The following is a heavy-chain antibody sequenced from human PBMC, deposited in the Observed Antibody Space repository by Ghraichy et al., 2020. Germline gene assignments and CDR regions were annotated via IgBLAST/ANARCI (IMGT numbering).Heavy chain of an antibody. V-gene: IGHV2-5*02. CDR3: AHPLTTVTNYYYYMDV. D-gene: IGHD4-11*01. CDR1: GFSLSTSGVG. CDR2: IYWDDDK. J-gene: IGHJ6*03. Sequence: SGPTLVKPTQTLTLTCTFSGFSLSTSGVGVGWIRQPPGKALEWLALIYWDDDKRYSPSLKSRLTITKDTSKNQVVLTMTNMDPVDTATYYCAHPLTTVTNYYYYMDVWGKGTTVTVSS.